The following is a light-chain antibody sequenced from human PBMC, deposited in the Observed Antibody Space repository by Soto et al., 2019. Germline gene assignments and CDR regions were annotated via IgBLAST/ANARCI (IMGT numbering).Light chain of an antibody. J-gene: IGLJ3*02. CDR2: GYT. CDR1: SSNIGSNYD. Sequence: QSVLTQPPSVSGAPGQTVTISYAGTSSNIGSNYDVHWYQHLPGTAPKLLIFGYTNRPSGVPDRFSGSKSGTSASLAITGLQSEDEAAYYCQSYDSDLSAWVFGGGTKVTVL. V-gene: IGLV1-40*01. CDR3: QSYDSDLSAWV.